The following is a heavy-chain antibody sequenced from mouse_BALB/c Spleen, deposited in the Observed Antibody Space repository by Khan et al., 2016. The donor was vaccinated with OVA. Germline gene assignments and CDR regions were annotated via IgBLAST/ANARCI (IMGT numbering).Heavy chain of an antibody. V-gene: IGHV9-3-1*01. CDR2: INTYTGEP. CDR3: ARVGYAGTMDY. CDR1: GYTFTNNG. Sequence: QIQLVQSGPELKKPGETVKISCKASGYTFTNNGMNWVKQNPGKGLKWMGWINTYTGEPTYVDDFKGRFAFSLETSATTAYLQINNLKNEDTATYFFARVGYAGTMDYWGQGTSGTVSS. J-gene: IGHJ4*01. D-gene: IGHD2-14*01.